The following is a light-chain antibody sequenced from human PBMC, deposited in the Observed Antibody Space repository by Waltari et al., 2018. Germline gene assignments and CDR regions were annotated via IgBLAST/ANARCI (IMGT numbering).Light chain of an antibody. CDR1: SSDVGGYNY. Sequence: QSALTQPASVSGSPGQSITISCTGTSSDVGGYNYVSWYQQHPGKAPKLMIYDVSDRPSGVSNRLSGSKSGNTASLTISGLQAEDEADYYCSSYTISSTVVFGGGTKLTVL. J-gene: IGLJ2*01. CDR3: SSYTISSTVV. V-gene: IGLV2-14*03. CDR2: DVS.